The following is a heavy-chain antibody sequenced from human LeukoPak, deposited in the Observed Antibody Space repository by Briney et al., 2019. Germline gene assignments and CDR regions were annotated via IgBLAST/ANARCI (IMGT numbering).Heavy chain of an antibody. CDR2: VSYDGSNK. J-gene: IGHJ4*02. CDR3: ARAQDYYGSGSPLD. V-gene: IGHV3-30*03. CDR1: GFTFNSYG. D-gene: IGHD3-10*01. Sequence: GGSLRLTCAASGFTFNSYGMHWVRQAPGKGLEWVAVVSYDGSNKYYADSVQGRFTISRDNSKNTLYLQMNSLRADDTAVYYCARAQDYYGSGSPLDWGQGTLVTVSS.